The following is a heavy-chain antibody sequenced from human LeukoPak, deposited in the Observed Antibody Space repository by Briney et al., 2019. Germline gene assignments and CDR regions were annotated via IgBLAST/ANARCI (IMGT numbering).Heavy chain of an antibody. J-gene: IGHJ4*02. CDR1: GASISSYS. V-gene: IGHV4-4*07. CDR3: ARGPYCGGDCYFGY. Sequence: SETLSLTCTVSGASISSYSWSWIRQPAGKGLEWIGRIYTSGTTNYSPSLKSRVTMSVDTSKNQSSLKLSSVTAADTAVYYCARGPYCGGDCYFGYWGQGTLVTVSS. D-gene: IGHD2-21*01. CDR2: IYTSGTT.